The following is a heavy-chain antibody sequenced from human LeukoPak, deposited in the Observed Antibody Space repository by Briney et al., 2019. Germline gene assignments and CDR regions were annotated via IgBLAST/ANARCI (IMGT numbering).Heavy chain of an antibody. D-gene: IGHD3-9*01. CDR1: GFIFSKAW. CDR2: IKSKTDGETT. V-gene: IGHV3-15*01. CDR3: TTERSAYDILTGYHNIKGFDY. Sequence: DPGGSLRLSCAASGFIFSKAWMNWVRQAPGKGLEWVGRIKSKTDGETTDYAAPAKGRFTISRDDSKNTLYLQMNSLKTEDTAVYYCTTERSAYDILTGYHNIKGFDYWGQGTLVTVSS. J-gene: IGHJ4*02.